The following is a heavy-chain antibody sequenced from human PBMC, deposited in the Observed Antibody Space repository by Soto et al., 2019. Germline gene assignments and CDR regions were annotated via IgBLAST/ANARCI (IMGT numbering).Heavy chain of an antibody. Sequence: QVQLVQSGAEVKKPGASVKVSCKASGYTFTSYGISWVRQAPGQGLEWMGWISAYNGNTNYAQKLQGRVTMTTDTSTSTAYMELRSLRSDDTAVYYCSRDSSPYGDYVGFDYWGQGTLVTVSS. CDR3: SRDSSPYGDYVGFDY. D-gene: IGHD4-17*01. V-gene: IGHV1-18*01. J-gene: IGHJ4*02. CDR1: GYTFTSYG. CDR2: ISAYNGNT.